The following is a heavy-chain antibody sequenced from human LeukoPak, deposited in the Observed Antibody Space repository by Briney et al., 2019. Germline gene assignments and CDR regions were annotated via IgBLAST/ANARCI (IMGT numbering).Heavy chain of an antibody. Sequence: PGGSLRPSCAASGFTFSSYGMHWVRKAPGKGLEWVAVIWYDGSNKYYADSVKGRFTISRDNSKNTLYLQMNSLRAEDTAVYYCAKVPLSSSGWDREYYFDYWGQGTLVTVSS. CDR2: IWYDGSNK. V-gene: IGHV3-33*06. CDR1: GFTFSSYG. D-gene: IGHD6-19*01. J-gene: IGHJ4*02. CDR3: AKVPLSSSGWDREYYFDY.